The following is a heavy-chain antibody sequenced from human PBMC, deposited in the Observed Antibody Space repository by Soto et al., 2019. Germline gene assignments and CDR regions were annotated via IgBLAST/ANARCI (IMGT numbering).Heavy chain of an antibody. D-gene: IGHD1-26*01. CDR3: VRGWGVSADY. CDR2: VWFDGSEK. CDR1: GFIFNNYG. Sequence: QVQLVESGGGVVQPGRSLRLSCAASGFIFNNYGMHWVRQAPGKGLEWVAVVWFDGSEKHYADSVKGRFTISKEDSKNTLYLEMNSLRAEDTAGDYCVRGWGVSADYWGRGTLVTVSA. V-gene: IGHV3-33*01. J-gene: IGHJ4*02.